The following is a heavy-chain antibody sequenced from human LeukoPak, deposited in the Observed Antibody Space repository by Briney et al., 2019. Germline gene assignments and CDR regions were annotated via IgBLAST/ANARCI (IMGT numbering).Heavy chain of an antibody. CDR1: IDSFSNYH. CDR3: ARGNQLPYYYYDYMDV. CDR2: VNESGGT. Sequence: SETLSLTCAVYIDSFSNYHWNWIRQTPAKGMEWIGEVNESGGTNISPSLRSRVILSVDTSKNQFSLKLSSVTAADTAVYYCARGNQLPYYYYDYMDVWGKGTTVTISS. D-gene: IGHD2-2*01. V-gene: IGHV4-34*01. J-gene: IGHJ6*03.